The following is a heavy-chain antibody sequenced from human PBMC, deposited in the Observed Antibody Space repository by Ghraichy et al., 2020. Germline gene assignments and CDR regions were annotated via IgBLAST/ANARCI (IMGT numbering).Heavy chain of an antibody. J-gene: IGHJ4*02. CDR3: ARRRTQSIVGIDY. V-gene: IGHV4-59*01. Sequence: SETLSLTCTVPDYDFRNYYWSWVRQSPGKALELIGYIHYSGSTYYTSSLKSRVTISVDTSKRQFSLKLNSVTAADTAVYYCARRRTQSIVGIDYWGQGTLVTVSS. CDR2: IHYSGST. D-gene: IGHD3-22*01. CDR1: DYDFRNYY.